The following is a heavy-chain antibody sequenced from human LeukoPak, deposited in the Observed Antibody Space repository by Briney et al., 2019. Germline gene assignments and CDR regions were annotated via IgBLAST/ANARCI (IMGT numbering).Heavy chain of an antibody. CDR1: GGTFSSYA. CDR3: ARERPQWLGFDY. Sequence: SVKVSCKASGGTFSSYAISWVRQAPGQGLEWMGRIIPILGIANYAQKFQGRVTITADKSTSTAYMELSSLRSEDTAVYYCARERPQWLGFDYWGQGTLVTVSS. D-gene: IGHD6-19*01. V-gene: IGHV1-69*04. CDR2: IIPILGIA. J-gene: IGHJ4*02.